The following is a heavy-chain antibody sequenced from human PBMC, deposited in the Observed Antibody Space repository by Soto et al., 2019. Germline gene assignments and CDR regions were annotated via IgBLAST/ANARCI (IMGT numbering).Heavy chain of an antibody. Sequence: ASVKVSCKASGYTFTGYYMHWVRQAPGQGLEWMGWINPNSGGTNYAQKFQGWVTMTRDTSISTAYMELSRLRSDDTAVYYCARGLKTGGYYYDSSGPGHAFDIWGQGTMVTVSS. CDR1: GYTFTGYY. D-gene: IGHD3-22*01. CDR2: INPNSGGT. V-gene: IGHV1-2*04. CDR3: ARGLKTGGYYYDSSGPGHAFDI. J-gene: IGHJ3*02.